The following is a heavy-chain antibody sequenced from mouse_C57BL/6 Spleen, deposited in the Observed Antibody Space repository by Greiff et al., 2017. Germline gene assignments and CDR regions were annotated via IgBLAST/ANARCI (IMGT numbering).Heavy chain of an antibody. CDR1: GYSITSGYY. CDR2: ISYDGSN. J-gene: IGHJ4*01. V-gene: IGHV3-6*01. D-gene: IGHD2-4*01. CDR3: ARGGVIYYDYDDYAMDY. Sequence: EVKLMESGPGLVKPSQSLSLTCSVTGYSITSGYYWNWIRQFPGNKLEWMGYISYDGSNNYNPSLKNRISITRDTSKNQFFLKLNSVTTEDTATYYCARGGVIYYDYDDYAMDYWGQGTSVTVSS.